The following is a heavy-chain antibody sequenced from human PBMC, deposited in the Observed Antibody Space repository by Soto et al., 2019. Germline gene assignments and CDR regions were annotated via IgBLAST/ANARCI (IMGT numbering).Heavy chain of an antibody. CDR3: ARDVCTNGVCSIGGWYYYYGMDV. J-gene: IGHJ6*02. Sequence: ASVKVSCKASGYTFTGYYMHWVRQAHGQGLEWMGWINPNSGGTNYAQKFQGWVTTTRDTSISTAYMELSRLRSDDTAVYYCARDVCTNGVCSIGGWYYYYGMDVWGQGTTVTVS. V-gene: IGHV1-2*04. D-gene: IGHD2-8*01. CDR2: INPNSGGT. CDR1: GYTFTGYY.